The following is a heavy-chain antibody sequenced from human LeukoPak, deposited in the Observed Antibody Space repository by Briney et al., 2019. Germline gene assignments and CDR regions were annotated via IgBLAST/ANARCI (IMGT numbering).Heavy chain of an antibody. V-gene: IGHV3-48*01. CDR1: GFSFSRHA. CDR2: ISGGSGII. J-gene: IGHJ4*02. Sequence: PGGSLRLSCAASGFSFSRHAMNWVRQAPGMGLEWISHISGGSGIIEYADSVKGRFTISRDNGRGSLYLQMNSLRVEDTAVYYCARYGSGKNYIDPFDFWGQGTLVAVSS. D-gene: IGHD3-10*01. CDR3: ARYGSGKNYIDPFDF.